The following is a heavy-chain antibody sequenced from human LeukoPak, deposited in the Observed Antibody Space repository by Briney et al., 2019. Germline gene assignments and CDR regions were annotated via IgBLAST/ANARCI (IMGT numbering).Heavy chain of an antibody. D-gene: IGHD3-9*01. CDR3: AREGMRGYDILTGSLDY. V-gene: IGHV4-30-4*08. CDR1: GGSISSGDYY. CDR2: IYYSGST. Sequence: SETLSLTCTVSGGSISSGDYYWSWIRQPPGKGLEWIGYIYYSGSTYYNPSLKSRVTISVDTSKNQFSLKLSSVTAADTAVYYCAREGMRGYDILTGSLDYWGQGTLVTVSS. J-gene: IGHJ4*02.